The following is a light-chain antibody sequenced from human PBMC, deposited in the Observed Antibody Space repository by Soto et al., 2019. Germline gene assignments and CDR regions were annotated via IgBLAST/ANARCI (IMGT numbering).Light chain of an antibody. CDR2: AAS. CDR1: QLVSSSY. Sequence: EIVLTQSPGTLSLSPGERATVSSTASQLVSSSYLAWYQHNRHQAPRLLIFAASSRASAIPARFSGSGSGTAFTLTISSLQSEDFAVYYCQQYNSWSPWTFGQGTKVDIK. CDR3: QQYNSWSPWT. V-gene: IGKV3-20*01. J-gene: IGKJ1*01.